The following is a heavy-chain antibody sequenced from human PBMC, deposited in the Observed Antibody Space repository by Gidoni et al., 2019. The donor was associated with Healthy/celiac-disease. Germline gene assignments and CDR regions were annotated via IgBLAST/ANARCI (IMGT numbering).Heavy chain of an antibody. CDR2: IWYDGSNK. J-gene: IGHJ2*01. CDR1: GFTFSSYG. V-gene: IGHV3-33*01. D-gene: IGHD5-18*01. Sequence: QVQLVESGGGVVQPGRSLRLSCAASGFTFSSYGMHWVRQAPGKGLEWLAVIWYDGSNKYYADSVKGRFTISRDNSKNTLYLQMNSLRAEDTAVYYCARAHTAMVTVQHLWGRGTLVTVSS. CDR3: ARAHTAMVTVQHL.